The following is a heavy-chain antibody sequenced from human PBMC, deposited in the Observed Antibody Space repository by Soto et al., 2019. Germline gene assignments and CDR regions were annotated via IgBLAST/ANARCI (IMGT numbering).Heavy chain of an antibody. CDR2: ISGSGGST. Sequence: GGSLRLSCAASGFTFSSYAMSWVRQAPGKGLEWVSAISGSGGSTYYADSVKGRFTISRDNSKNTLYLQMNSLRAEDTAVYYCAKDPGSASYYYDSSVGWGQGTLVTVSS. V-gene: IGHV3-23*01. CDR3: AKDPGSASYYYDSSVG. CDR1: GFTFSSYA. D-gene: IGHD3-22*01. J-gene: IGHJ4*02.